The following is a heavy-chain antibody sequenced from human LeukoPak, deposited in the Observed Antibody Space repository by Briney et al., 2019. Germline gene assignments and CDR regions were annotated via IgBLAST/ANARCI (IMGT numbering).Heavy chain of an antibody. V-gene: IGHV4-59*01. CDR1: GGSISSYY. J-gene: IGHJ4*02. CDR3: ARDAYCSGGSCYPPH. D-gene: IGHD2-15*01. Sequence: SETLSLTCTVSGGSISSYYWGWIRQPPGKGLEWIGYIYYSGSTNYNPSLKSRVTISVDTSKNQFSLKLSSVTAADTAVYYCARDAYCSGGSCYPPHWGQGTLVTVSS. CDR2: IYYSGST.